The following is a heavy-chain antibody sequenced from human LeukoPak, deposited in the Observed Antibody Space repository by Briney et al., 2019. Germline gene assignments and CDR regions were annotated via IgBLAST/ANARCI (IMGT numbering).Heavy chain of an antibody. D-gene: IGHD2/OR15-2a*01. V-gene: IGHV3-30*02. J-gene: IGHJ4*02. CDR3: ANVLPLFYHGEY. CDR1: GFTFSSYG. CDR2: IRYDGSNK. Sequence: QPGGSLRLSCAASGFTFSSYGMHWVRQAPGKGLEWVAFIRYDGSNKYYADSVKGRFTISRDNSKNTLYLQMNSLRAEDTAVYYCANVLPLFYHGEYWGQGTLVTVSS.